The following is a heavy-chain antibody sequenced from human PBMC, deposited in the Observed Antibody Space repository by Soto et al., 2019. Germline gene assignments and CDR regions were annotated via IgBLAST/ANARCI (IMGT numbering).Heavy chain of an antibody. Sequence: SETLSLTCTVSGGSISSGGYYWSWIRQHPGKGLEWIGYIYYSGSTYYNPSLKSRVTISVDTSKNQFSLKLSSVTAADTAVYYCARESRTYSSSRNWFDPWGQGTLVTVSS. J-gene: IGHJ5*02. CDR3: ARESRTYSSSRNWFDP. CDR1: GGSISSGGYY. D-gene: IGHD6-13*01. V-gene: IGHV4-31*03. CDR2: IYYSGST.